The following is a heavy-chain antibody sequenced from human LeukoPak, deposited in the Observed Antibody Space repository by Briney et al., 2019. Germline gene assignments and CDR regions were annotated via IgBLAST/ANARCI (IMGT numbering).Heavy chain of an antibody. J-gene: IGHJ4*02. V-gene: IGHV3-11*04. CDR3: AKDPFGESLYYFDY. CDR2: IGSSGDSI. CDR1: GFTFNDYY. Sequence: GGSLRLSCAASGFTFNDYYMSWIRQAPGKGLEWISYIGSSGDSINYADSVKGRFTISRDNAKNSLSLQMNSLRDEDTAVYYCAKDPFGESLYYFDYWGQGTLVTVSS. D-gene: IGHD3-10*01.